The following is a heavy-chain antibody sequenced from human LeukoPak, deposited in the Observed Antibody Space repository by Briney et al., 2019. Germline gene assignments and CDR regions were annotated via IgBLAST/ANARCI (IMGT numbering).Heavy chain of an antibody. Sequence: SETLSLTCAVYGGSFSGYYWSWIRQPPGKGLEWIGEINHSGSTNSKPSLKSGVTISIDTSNNQFSQKLSSVTAADTAVYYCAREVPGRGGDIWGQGTMVTVSS. CDR1: GGSFSGYY. CDR2: INHSGST. V-gene: IGHV4-34*01. CDR3: AREVPGRGGDI. J-gene: IGHJ3*02. D-gene: IGHD3-10*01.